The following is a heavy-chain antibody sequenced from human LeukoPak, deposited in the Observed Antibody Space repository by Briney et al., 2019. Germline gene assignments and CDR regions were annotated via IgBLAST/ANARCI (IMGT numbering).Heavy chain of an antibody. J-gene: IGHJ4*02. CDR3: ARGRYPGDYTDY. D-gene: IGHD4-17*01. Sequence: SETLSLTCAVYGGSFSGYYWSWIRQPPGKGLEWIGEINHSGSTNYNPSLKSRVTISVDTSKNQFSLKLSSVTAADTAVYYCARGRYPGDYTDYWGQGTLVTVSS. V-gene: IGHV4-34*01. CDR1: GGSFSGYY. CDR2: INHSGST.